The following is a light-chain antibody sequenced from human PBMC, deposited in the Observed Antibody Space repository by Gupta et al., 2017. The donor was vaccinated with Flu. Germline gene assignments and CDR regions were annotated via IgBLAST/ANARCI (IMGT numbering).Light chain of an antibody. CDR3: RQSKEFPYT. J-gene: IGKJ2*01. V-gene: IGKV1-39*01. CDR1: RDRNNY. Sequence: PSSGSPAVGARMTSHSRANRDRNNYLSWYQQRPGKAPRLLIYAASIWQRGVPARFSGSGAGADFTLKISSVQAEDVGVYYCRQSKEFPYTFGQGTKLEIK. CDR2: AAS.